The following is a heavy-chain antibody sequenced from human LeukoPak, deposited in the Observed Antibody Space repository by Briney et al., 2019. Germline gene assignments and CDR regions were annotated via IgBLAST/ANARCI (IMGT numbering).Heavy chain of an antibody. V-gene: IGHV3-23*01. D-gene: IGHD4-11*01. CDR1: GFSFSSFG. CDR3: ARGARLQPMGEF. CDR2: ISGDGRDT. Sequence: PGGSLRLSCAASGFSFSSFGMSWVRQAPGRGLQWVSSISGDGRDTFYADSVKGQFTVSRDNSKTTMFLQMNSLRVEDTALYYCARGARLQPMGEFWGQGTLVTVSS. J-gene: IGHJ4*02.